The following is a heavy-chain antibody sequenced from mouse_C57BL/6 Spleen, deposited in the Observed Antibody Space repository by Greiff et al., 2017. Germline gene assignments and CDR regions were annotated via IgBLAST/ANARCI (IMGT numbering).Heavy chain of an antibody. CDR2: IYPGDGAT. V-gene: IGHV1-80*01. CDR1: GYAFSSYW. Sequence: QVQLKESGAELVKPGASVKISCKASGYAFSSYWMNWVKQRPGKGLEWIGQIYPGDGATNYNGKFKGKATLTADTSSSAAYMQLRSLTSEDSAVYFCARSNYSNYVPAWFAYWGQGTLVTVSA. D-gene: IGHD2-5*01. J-gene: IGHJ3*01. CDR3: ARSNYSNYVPAWFAY.